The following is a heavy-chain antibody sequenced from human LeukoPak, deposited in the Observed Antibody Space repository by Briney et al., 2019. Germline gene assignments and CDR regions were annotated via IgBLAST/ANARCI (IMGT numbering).Heavy chain of an antibody. CDR3: ARGSGYSGYDLRFDY. CDR1: GYTFTSYD. Sequence: ASVKVSCKASGYTFTSYDINWVRQAIGQGLEWMGWMNPNSGNTGYAQKFQGRVTMTRNTSISTAYMELSSLRSEDTAVYYCARGSGYSGYDLRFDYWGQGTLVTVSS. V-gene: IGHV1-8*01. CDR2: MNPNSGNT. J-gene: IGHJ4*02. D-gene: IGHD5-12*01.